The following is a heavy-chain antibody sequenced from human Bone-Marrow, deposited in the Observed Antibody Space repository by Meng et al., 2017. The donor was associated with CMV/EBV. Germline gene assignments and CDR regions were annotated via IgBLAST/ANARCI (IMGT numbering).Heavy chain of an antibody. CDR3: ARGGERSSYHYYYYGMDV. Sequence: GESLKISCAASGVTFSSYWMSWVRQAPGKGLEWVANIKQDGSEKYYVDSVKGRFTISRDNAKNSLYLQMNSLRAEDTAVYYCARGGERSSYHYYYYGMDVWGQGTKVTVSS. CDR2: IKQDGSEK. CDR1: GVTFSSYW. V-gene: IGHV3-7*01. D-gene: IGHD6-6*01. J-gene: IGHJ6*02.